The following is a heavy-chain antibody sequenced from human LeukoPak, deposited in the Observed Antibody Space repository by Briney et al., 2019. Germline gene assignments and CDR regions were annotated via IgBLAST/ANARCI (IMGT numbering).Heavy chain of an antibody. J-gene: IGHJ4*02. V-gene: IGHV3-7*05. CDR1: GFTFNSYW. Sequence: PGESLRLSCEASGFTFNSYWMSWVRQAPGKGLEWVADINEDGSTIYYVNSVKGRFTISRDNSKNTLSLQMNSLRAEDTAVYYCAKDFRVSYWGQGTLVTVSS. CDR2: INEDGSTI. CDR3: AKDFRVSY.